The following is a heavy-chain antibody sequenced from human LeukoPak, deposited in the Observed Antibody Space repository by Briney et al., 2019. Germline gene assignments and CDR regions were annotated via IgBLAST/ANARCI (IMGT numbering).Heavy chain of an antibody. CDR3: ARSYHYYGSGSSSDY. CDR2: INHSGST. V-gene: IGHV4-34*01. D-gene: IGHD3-10*01. CDR1: GGSFSGYY. Sequence: KTSETLSLTCAVYGGSFSGYYWSWIRQPPGKGLEWIGEINHSGSTNYNPSLKSRVTISVDTSKNQFSLKLSSVTAADTAVYYCARSYHYYGSGSSSDYWGQGTLVTVSS. J-gene: IGHJ4*02.